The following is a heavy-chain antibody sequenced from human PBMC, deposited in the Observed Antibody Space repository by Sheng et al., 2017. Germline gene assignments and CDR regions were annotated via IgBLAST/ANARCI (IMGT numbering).Heavy chain of an antibody. V-gene: IGHV4-39*07. D-gene: IGHD5-12*01. CDR1: GGSISSSSYY. J-gene: IGHJ4*02. Sequence: QLQLQESGPGLVKPSETLSLTCTVSGGSISSSSYYWGWIRQPPGKGLEWIGSIYYSGSTYYNPSLKSRVTISVDTSKNQFSLKLSSVTAADTAVYYCASFPTYVEMATIGGFDYWGQGTLVTVSS. CDR2: IYYSGST. CDR3: ASFPTYVEMATIGGFDY.